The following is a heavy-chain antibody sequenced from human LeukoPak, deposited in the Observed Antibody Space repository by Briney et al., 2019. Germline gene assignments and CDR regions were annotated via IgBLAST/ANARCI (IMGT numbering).Heavy chain of an antibody. CDR2: ISGHGGPT. CDR3: AKGLRGGNSWYTLYFDY. J-gene: IGHJ4*02. Sequence: GGSLRLFCASSGFTFSNYAVTWASHAPGKGLECVSSISGHGGPTYYTDSVKDRFTISRDNPKNTLFLQMNSLRAEDTAVYYCAKGLRGGNSWYTLYFDYWGQGTLVSVSS. V-gene: IGHV3-23*01. D-gene: IGHD6-13*01. CDR1: GFTFSNYA.